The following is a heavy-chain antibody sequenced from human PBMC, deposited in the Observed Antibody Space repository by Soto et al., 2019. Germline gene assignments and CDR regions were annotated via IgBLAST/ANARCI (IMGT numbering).Heavy chain of an antibody. V-gene: IGHV1-69*12. CDR1: GGTFSIYT. CDR2: ISPGIDIG. Sequence: QVQLVQSRGEVKKPWSSVQVSCKASGGTFSIYTLYWLRQAPGQGLKWMGGISPGIDIGDYAQKFQGRVRFTADESTRAVSMQLSTLISEDMASYYCAGGMCFGGSCYLDVWGQGTLVTVSS. CDR3: AGGMCFGGSCYLDV. J-gene: IGHJ4*02. D-gene: IGHD2-15*01.